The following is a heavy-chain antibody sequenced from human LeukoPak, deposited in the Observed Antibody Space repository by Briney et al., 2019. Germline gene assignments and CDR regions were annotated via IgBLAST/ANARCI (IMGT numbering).Heavy chain of an antibody. D-gene: IGHD1-26*01. J-gene: IGHJ6*02. Sequence: PSRTLSLTCTVSGDSINNYYWSWIRQPPGKGLEWIGYVSYSGTPDSNPSLKSRVTISLDTSKNQFSLQLSSVTAADTAVYYCARQKWDRLTYYYYGMDVWGQGTTVTVSS. CDR1: GDSINNYY. CDR3: ARQKWDRLTYYYYGMDV. V-gene: IGHV4-59*08. CDR2: VSYSGTP.